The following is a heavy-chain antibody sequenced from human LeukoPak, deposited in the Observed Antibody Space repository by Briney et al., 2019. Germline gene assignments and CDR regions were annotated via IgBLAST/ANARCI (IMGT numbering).Heavy chain of an antibody. CDR1: GFTFSSYA. Sequence: GGSLRLSCAASGFTFSSYAMHWVRQAPGKGLEWVAVISYDGSNKYYADSVKGRFTISRDNSKNTLYLQMNSLRAEDTAVYYCARPGGGVVPAAIDYWGQGTLVTVSS. CDR3: ARPGGGVVPAAIDY. CDR2: ISYDGSNK. J-gene: IGHJ4*02. D-gene: IGHD2-2*01. V-gene: IGHV3-30-3*01.